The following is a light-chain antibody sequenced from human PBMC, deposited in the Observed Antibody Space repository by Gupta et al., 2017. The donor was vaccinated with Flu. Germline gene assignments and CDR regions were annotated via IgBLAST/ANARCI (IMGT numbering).Light chain of an antibody. CDR1: QSISSW. CDR2: QAS. Sequence: MTQSPSTLSASVGDTVTITCRASQSISSWLAWYQQKEGKAPKLLIYQASTLENGVPSRFSGRGSGTEFTLTISSLQPDDFATYYCQQFRAFGHGTKVELK. J-gene: IGKJ1*01. CDR3: QQFRA. V-gene: IGKV1-5*03.